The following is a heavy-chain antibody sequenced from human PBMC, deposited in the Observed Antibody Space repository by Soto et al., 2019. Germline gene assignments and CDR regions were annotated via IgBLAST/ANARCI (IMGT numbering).Heavy chain of an antibody. Sequence: ASVKVSCKASGYTFTGYYMHWVRQAPGQGLEWMGWINPNSGGTNYAQKFQGWVTMTRDTSISTAYMELSRLRSDDTAVYYCAKARGANNWANYYGLDVWGQGTTVTVSS. CDR3: AKARGANNWANYYGLDV. D-gene: IGHD1-1*01. V-gene: IGHV1-2*04. CDR2: INPNSGGT. CDR1: GYTFTGYY. J-gene: IGHJ6*02.